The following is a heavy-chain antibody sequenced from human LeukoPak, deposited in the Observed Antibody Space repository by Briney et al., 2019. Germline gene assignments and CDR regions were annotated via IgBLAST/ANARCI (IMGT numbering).Heavy chain of an antibody. J-gene: IGHJ4*02. CDR2: ISGSGGST. CDR3: AREARMVRGGGAYHFDY. D-gene: IGHD3-10*01. CDR1: GFTFSSYA. Sequence: GGSLRLSCAASGFTFSSYAMSWVRQAPGKGPEWVSAISGSGGSTYYADSVKGRFTISRDNSKNTLYLQMNSLRAEDTAVYYCAREARMVRGGGAYHFDYWGQGTLVTVSS. V-gene: IGHV3-23*01.